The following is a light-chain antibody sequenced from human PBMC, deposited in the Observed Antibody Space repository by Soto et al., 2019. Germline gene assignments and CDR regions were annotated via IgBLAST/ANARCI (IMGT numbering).Light chain of an antibody. CDR2: DVT. CDR3: SSYAGNSTLV. CDR1: GSYVGGYNY. J-gene: IGLJ1*01. Sequence: QSVLTQPASVSGSPRQSITISCTGTGSYVGGYNYVSWYQQHPGKAPKLMIYDVTYRPSGISSRFSGSKSGNTASLTISGLQPDDEADYYCSSYAGNSTLVFGTGTKVTVL. V-gene: IGLV2-14*01.